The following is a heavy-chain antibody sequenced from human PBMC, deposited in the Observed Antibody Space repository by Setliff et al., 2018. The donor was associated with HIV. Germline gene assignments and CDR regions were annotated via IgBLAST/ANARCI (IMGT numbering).Heavy chain of an antibody. CDR3: TREGRGDPAMAATRIDY. V-gene: IGHV4-39*02. CDR1: GDSISSGSYF. D-gene: IGHD2-15*01. J-gene: IGHJ4*02. Sequence: SETLSLTCSVSGDSISSGSYFWGWIRQTPGKGLEWIGNIYYTGFAYYNPSLKSRVTISLDTSKTHFFLNLTSVTDADTAVYFCTREGRGDPAMAATRIDYWGQGKLVTVSS. CDR2: IYYTGFA.